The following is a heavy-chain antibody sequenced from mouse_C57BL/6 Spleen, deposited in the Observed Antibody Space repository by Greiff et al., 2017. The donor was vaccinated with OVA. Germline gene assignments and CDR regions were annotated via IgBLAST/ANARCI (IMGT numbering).Heavy chain of an antibody. Sequence: VKLVESGAELVRPGTSVKMSCKASGYTFTNYWIGWAKQRPGHGLEWIGDIYPGGGYTNYNEKFKGKATLTADKYSSTAYMQFSSLTSEDSAIYYCARRDGTHWYFDVWGTGTTVTVSS. CDR2: IYPGGGYT. J-gene: IGHJ1*03. D-gene: IGHD1-1*01. CDR3: ARRDGTHWYFDV. CDR1: GYTFTNYW. V-gene: IGHV1-63*01.